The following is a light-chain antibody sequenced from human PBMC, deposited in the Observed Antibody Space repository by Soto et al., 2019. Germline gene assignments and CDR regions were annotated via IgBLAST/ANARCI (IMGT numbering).Light chain of an antibody. CDR3: SSYTSVSTSCV. Sequence: QSVLTQPASVSGSPGQSITISCTGTSSDVGRYDFVSWYQQHPGKVPKLIIYEVSHRPSGISDRFSGSKSVNTASLTIFGLQAEDEADYYCSSYTSVSTSCVFGTGTKV. V-gene: IGLV2-14*01. CDR1: SSDVGRYDF. J-gene: IGLJ1*01. CDR2: EVS.